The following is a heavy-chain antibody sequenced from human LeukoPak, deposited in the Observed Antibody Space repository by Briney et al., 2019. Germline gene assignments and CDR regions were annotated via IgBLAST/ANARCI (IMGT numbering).Heavy chain of an antibody. CDR3: ARGQGYFDWFRGPDYYYGMDV. CDR2: IYYSGST. CDR1: GGSISSYY. J-gene: IGHJ6*02. D-gene: IGHD3-9*01. Sequence: PSETLSLTCTVPGGSISSYYWSWIRQPPGKGLEWIGYIYYSGSTNYNPSLKSRVTISVDTSKNQFSLKLSSVTAADTAVYYCARGQGYFDWFRGPDYYYGMDVWGQGTTVTVSS. V-gene: IGHV4-59*01.